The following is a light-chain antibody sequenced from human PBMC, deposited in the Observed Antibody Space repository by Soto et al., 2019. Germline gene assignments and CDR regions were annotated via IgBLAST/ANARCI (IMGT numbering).Light chain of an antibody. CDR2: GAS. V-gene: IGKV3-20*01. J-gene: IGKJ1*01. CDR3: HQYESGSWT. Sequence: EIVLTQSPGTLSLSPGERATVFCRASQGVDSSYLAWFQLKPGQAPRLLIYGASRRATGVPDRFSGSGSGTVFTLTINSLELEDFAVYNCHQYESGSWTFGQGTKVES. CDR1: QGVDSSY.